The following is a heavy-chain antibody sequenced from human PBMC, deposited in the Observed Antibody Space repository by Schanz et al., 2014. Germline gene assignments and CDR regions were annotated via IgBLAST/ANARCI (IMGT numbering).Heavy chain of an antibody. V-gene: IGHV3-30-3*01. CDR3: AREDCSATSCYFRY. D-gene: IGHD2-21*01. J-gene: IGHJ4*02. CDR2: ISYDGNTK. Sequence: QVQLVESGGGVVQPGGSLRLSCAASGFTFNSYAFHWVRQAPGKGLEWVALISYDGNTKYYADSVKGRFTISRDNSNNTVYLQMNTLRAEDTAVYYCAREDCSATSCYFRYWGQGTLXTVSS. CDR1: GFTFNSYA.